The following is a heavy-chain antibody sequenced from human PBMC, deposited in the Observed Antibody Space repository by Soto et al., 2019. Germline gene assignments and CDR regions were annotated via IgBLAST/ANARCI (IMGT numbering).Heavy chain of an antibody. J-gene: IGHJ6*03. CDR3: AREGRYDYIWGSYRPYYYYYYMDV. Sequence: QVQLQESGPGLVKPSQTLSLTCTVSGGSISSGGYYWSWIRQHPGKGLEWIGYIYYSGSTYYNPSLKSRVTISVDTSKNQFSLKLSSVTAADTAVYYCAREGRYDYIWGSYRPYYYYYYMDVWGKGTTVTFSS. CDR2: IYYSGST. V-gene: IGHV4-31*03. CDR1: GGSISSGGYY. D-gene: IGHD3-16*02.